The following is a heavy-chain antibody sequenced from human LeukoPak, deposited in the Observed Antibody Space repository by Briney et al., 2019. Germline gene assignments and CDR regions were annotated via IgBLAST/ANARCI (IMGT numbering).Heavy chain of an antibody. Sequence: GGSLRLSCAASALTFSGYAMSWVRQAPGKGLEWASAISGSGGSTYYADSVKGRFTISRDNSKNTLYLQMNSLGAEDTAVYYCAKSSSSWYRFDYGGQGTLVTVSS. CDR2: ISGSGGST. V-gene: IGHV3-23*01. CDR1: ALTFSGYA. J-gene: IGHJ4*02. CDR3: AKSSSSWYRFDY. D-gene: IGHD6-13*01.